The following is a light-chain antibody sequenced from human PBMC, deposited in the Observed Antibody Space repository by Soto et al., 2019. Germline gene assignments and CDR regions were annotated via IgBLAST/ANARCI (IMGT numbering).Light chain of an antibody. J-gene: IGLJ1*01. CDR1: SSNIGADSD. CDR3: QSYDRSLGFV. Sequence: QSVLTQPPSGSVAPGQRVTFSCIGSSSNIGADSDVHWYPPLPGTAPKLLIYSNINRPSGVPDRLSGSKSGAYAALAITGLLAEDESDDSCQSYDRSLGFVFGTGTQLTVL. CDR2: SNI. V-gene: IGLV1-40*01.